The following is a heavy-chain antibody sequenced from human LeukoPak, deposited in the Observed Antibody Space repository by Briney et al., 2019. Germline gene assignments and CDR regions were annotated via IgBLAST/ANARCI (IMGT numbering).Heavy chain of an antibody. CDR1: GYSISSGYY. Sequence: SETLSLTCAVSGYSISSGYYWGWIRQPPGKGLEWIGSIYHSGGTYYNPSLKSRVTISVDTSKDQFSLKLSSVTAADTAVYYCARVGYCSGGSCYDLRFDYWGQGTLVTVSS. J-gene: IGHJ4*02. D-gene: IGHD2-15*01. V-gene: IGHV4-38-2*01. CDR2: IYHSGGT. CDR3: ARVGYCSGGSCYDLRFDY.